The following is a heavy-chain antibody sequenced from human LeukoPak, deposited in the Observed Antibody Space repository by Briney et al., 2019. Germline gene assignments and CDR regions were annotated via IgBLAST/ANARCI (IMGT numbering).Heavy chain of an antibody. CDR1: GFTFTSSA. CDR3: AADLNYYDSSGSGDY. D-gene: IGHD3-22*01. CDR2: IVVGSGNT. V-gene: IGHV1-58*02. Sequence: SVKVSRKASGFTFTSSAMQWVRQARGQRLEWIGWIVVGSGNTNYAQKFQERVTITRDMSTSTAYMELTSLRSEDTAVYYCAADLNYYDSSGSGDYWGQGTLVTVSS. J-gene: IGHJ4*02.